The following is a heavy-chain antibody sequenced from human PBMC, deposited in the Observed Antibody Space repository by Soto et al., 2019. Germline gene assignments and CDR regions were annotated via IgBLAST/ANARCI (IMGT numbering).Heavy chain of an antibody. CDR1: GYTFTSYG. J-gene: IGHJ4*02. CDR3: ARGRYGDY. D-gene: IGHD1-1*01. V-gene: IGHV1-18*01. Sequence: QVHLVQSGAEVKKPGASVKVSCKASGYTFTSYGITWVRQAPGQGLEWMGWISAHNGNTDYAQKLQGRVIVTRDTSTSTAYMELMSLISDDTAVYYWARGRYGDYWGQGALVNVSS. CDR2: ISAHNGNT.